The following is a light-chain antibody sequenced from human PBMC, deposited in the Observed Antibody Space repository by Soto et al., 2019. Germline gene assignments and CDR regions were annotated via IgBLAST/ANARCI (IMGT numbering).Light chain of an antibody. CDR2: DVS. Sequence: QSALTQPASVSGSPGQSITISCTGTSSDVGGYNYVSWYQHHPGKAPKLMIYDVSNRPSGVSNRFSGSKSGNTASLTISGLQAEDEADYYCSSYTSSSTSVVFGGGTKVTV. CDR3: SSYTSSSTSVV. CDR1: SSDVGGYNY. J-gene: IGLJ2*01. V-gene: IGLV2-14*03.